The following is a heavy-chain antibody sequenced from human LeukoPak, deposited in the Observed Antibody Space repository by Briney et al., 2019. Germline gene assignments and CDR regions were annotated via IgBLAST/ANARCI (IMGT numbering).Heavy chain of an antibody. CDR2: ISYDGSNK. D-gene: IGHD1-26*01. V-gene: IGHV3-30*03. CDR3: ARDVVGGAFDI. Sequence: PGGSLRLSCAASGFTFSSYWMHWVRQAPGKGLEWVAVISYDGSNKYYADSVKGRFTTSRDNSKNTLYLQMNSLRAEDTAVYYCARDVVGGAFDIWGQGTMVTVSS. J-gene: IGHJ3*02. CDR1: GFTFSSYW.